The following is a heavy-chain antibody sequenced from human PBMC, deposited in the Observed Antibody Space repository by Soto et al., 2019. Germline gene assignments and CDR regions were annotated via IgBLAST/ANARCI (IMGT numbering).Heavy chain of an antibody. J-gene: IGHJ1*01. CDR1: GFTFSSYA. Sequence: GGSLRLSCAASGFTFSSYAMSWVRQAPGKGLEWVSAISGSGGSTYYADSVKGRFTISRDNSKNTLYLQMNSLRAEDTAVYYCAEDLEAIFGVVITTEYFQHWGQGTLVTVSS. CDR2: ISGSGGST. CDR3: AEDLEAIFGVVITTEYFQH. D-gene: IGHD3-3*01. V-gene: IGHV3-23*01.